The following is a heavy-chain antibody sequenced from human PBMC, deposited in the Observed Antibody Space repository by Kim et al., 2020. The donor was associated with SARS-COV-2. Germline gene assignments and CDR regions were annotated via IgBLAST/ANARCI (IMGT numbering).Heavy chain of an antibody. CDR3: ARDPLYSSGWPFDY. Sequence: SETLSLTCTVSGGSISSSSYYWGWIRQPPGKGLEWIGSIYYSGSTYYNPSLKSRVTISVDTSKNQFSLKLSSVTAADTAVYYCARDPLYSSGWPFDYWG. V-gene: IGHV4-39*07. J-gene: IGHJ4*01. CDR2: IYYSGST. CDR1: GGSISSSSYY. D-gene: IGHD6-19*01.